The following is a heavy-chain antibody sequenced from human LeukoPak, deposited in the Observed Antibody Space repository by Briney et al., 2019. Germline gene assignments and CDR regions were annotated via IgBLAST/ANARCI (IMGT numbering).Heavy chain of an antibody. J-gene: IGHJ4*02. CDR2: INWNGGST. V-gene: IGHV3-20*04. CDR1: GFTFDDYG. D-gene: IGHD6-19*01. Sequence: RPGGSLRLSCAASGFTFDDYGMSWVRQAPGKGLEWVSGINWNGGSTGYADSVKGRFTISRDNAKNSLYLQKNSLRAEDTALYYCARVTSSGWSSYFDYWGQGTLVTVSS. CDR3: ARVTSSGWSSYFDY.